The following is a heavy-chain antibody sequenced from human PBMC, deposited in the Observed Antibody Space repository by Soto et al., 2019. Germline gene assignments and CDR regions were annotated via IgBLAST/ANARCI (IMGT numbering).Heavy chain of an antibody. CDR2: ISPNGGGT. CDR1: GYTFTGYY. Sequence: QVQLVQSGAEVKKHGASVKVSCTASGYTFTGYYMHWVRQAPGQGLEWMGWISPNGGGTHYAQKFQGRVTMTRDTSITTAYMELSRLRSDDTAVYSCARSFYYDSSGYVPPFYFDQWGQGTLVTVSS. CDR3: ARSFYYDSSGYVPPFYFDQ. J-gene: IGHJ4*02. D-gene: IGHD3-22*01. V-gene: IGHV1-2*02.